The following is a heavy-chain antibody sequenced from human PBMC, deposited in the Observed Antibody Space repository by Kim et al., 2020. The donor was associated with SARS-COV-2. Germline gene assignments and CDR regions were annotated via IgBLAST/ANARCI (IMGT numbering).Heavy chain of an antibody. J-gene: IGHJ4*01. Sequence: GGSLRLSCAASGFTFSSYAMHWVRQAPGKGLEWVAVISYDGSNKYYADSVKGRFTISRDNSKNTLYLQMNSLRAEDTAVYYCARAYDILTGYPALADYWG. CDR2: ISYDGSNK. D-gene: IGHD3-9*01. V-gene: IGHV3-30*04. CDR3: ARAYDILTGYPALADY. CDR1: GFTFSSYA.